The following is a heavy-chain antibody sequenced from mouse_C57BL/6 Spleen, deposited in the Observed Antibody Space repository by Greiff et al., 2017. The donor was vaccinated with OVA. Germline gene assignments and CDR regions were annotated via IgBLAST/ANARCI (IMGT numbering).Heavy chain of an antibody. V-gene: IGHV3-1*01. CDR3: ARGDGYDGFDY. J-gene: IGHJ2*01. CDR2: ISYSGST. CDR1: GYSITSGYD. D-gene: IGHD2-2*01. Sequence: EVQLVESGPGMVKPSQSLSLTCTVTGYSITSGYDWHWIRHFPGNKLEWMGYISYSGSTNYNPSLKSRISITHDTSKNHFFLKLNSVTTEDTATYYCARGDGYDGFDYWGQGTTLTVSS.